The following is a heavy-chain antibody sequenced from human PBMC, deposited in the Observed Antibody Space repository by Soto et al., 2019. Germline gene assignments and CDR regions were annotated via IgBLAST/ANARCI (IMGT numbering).Heavy chain of an antibody. J-gene: IGHJ4*02. Sequence: PGGALRLSCTASVFSFNDNYMAWVRQAPGKSPEWVAVIFTRGTAHYADSVTGRFTFSRDNSKRTLNLQLNNLRAEDTAVYYCTKLWGYYFESWGQGTLVTVSS. D-gene: IGHD3-22*01. CDR2: IFTRGTA. CDR3: TKLWGYYFES. CDR1: VFSFNDNY. V-gene: IGHV3-53*01.